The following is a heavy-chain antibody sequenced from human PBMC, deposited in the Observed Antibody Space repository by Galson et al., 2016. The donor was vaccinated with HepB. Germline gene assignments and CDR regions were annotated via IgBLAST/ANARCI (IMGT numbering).Heavy chain of an antibody. CDR3: ATWGGVMGSTWFSGPFDF. CDR1: GYTFTTYD. Sequence: SVKVSCKASGYTFTTYDINWVRQAAGQGLEWMGWMNPKSGTSVYAPKFQDRVTMTRNASISTAYMQLRSLTSDDTAVYYCATWGGVMGSTWFSGPFDFWGQGTLVTVSS. V-gene: IGHV1-8*01. J-gene: IGHJ4*02. D-gene: IGHD1-26*01. CDR2: MNPKSGTS.